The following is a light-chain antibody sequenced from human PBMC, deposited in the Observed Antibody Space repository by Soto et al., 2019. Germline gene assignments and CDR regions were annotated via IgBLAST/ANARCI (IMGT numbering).Light chain of an antibody. V-gene: IGLV2-14*03. J-gene: IGLJ2*01. CDR3: SSYSSTNTHVV. CDR2: DVS. CDR1: SSDVGSYEF. Sequence: QSALTQPASVSGSPGQSITISCTGTSSDVGSYEFVSWYQQHPGKAPKVIIYDVSNRPSGFSNRFSGSKSGNTASLTISGLQADDEADYHCSSYSSTNTHVVFGGGTKLTVL.